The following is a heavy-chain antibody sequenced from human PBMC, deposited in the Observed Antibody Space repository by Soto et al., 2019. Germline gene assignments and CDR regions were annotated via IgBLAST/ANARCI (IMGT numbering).Heavy chain of an antibody. CDR2: INHSGST. J-gene: IGHJ3*02. V-gene: IGHV4-34*01. Sequence: QVQLQQWGAGLLKPSETLSLTCAVYGGSFSGYCWSWIRQPPGKGLEWIGEINHSGSTNYNPSLKSRVTISVDTSKNQFSLKLSSVTAADTAVYYCATDEAYSSDAFDIWGQGTMVTVSS. D-gene: IGHD6-13*01. CDR3: ATDEAYSSDAFDI. CDR1: GGSFSGYC.